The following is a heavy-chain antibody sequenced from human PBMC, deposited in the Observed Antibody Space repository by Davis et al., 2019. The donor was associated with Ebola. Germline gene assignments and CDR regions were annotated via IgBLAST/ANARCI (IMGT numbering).Heavy chain of an antibody. CDR3: ARPKLAVAGTGGIFDY. D-gene: IGHD6-19*01. V-gene: IGHV4-39*01. CDR1: GGSISSSSYY. Sequence: SETLSLTCTVPGGSISSSSYYWGWIRQPPGKGLEWIGSIYYSGSTYYNPSLKSRVTISVDTSKNQFSLKLSSVTAADTAVYYCARPKLAVAGTGGIFDYWGQGTLVTVSS. J-gene: IGHJ4*02. CDR2: IYYSGST.